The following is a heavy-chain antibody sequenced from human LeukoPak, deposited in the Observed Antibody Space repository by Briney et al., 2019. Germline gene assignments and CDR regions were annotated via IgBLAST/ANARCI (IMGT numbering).Heavy chain of an antibody. CDR1: GFTFSSYA. CDR2: ISGSGGST. CDR3: AKDSTQTPGPQFWHY. D-gene: IGHD3-3*01. V-gene: IGHV3-23*01. Sequence: GGSLRLSCEASGFTFSSYAMSWVRQAPGKGLEWVSAISGSGGSTYYADSVKGRFTISRDNSKNTLYLQMNSLRAEDTAVYYCAKDSTQTPGPQFWHYWGQGTLVTVSS. J-gene: IGHJ4*02.